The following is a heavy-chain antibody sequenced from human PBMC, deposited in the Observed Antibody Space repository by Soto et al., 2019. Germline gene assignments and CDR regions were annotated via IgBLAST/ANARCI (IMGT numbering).Heavy chain of an antibody. D-gene: IGHD2-2*01. Sequence: PGGSLRLSCAASGFTFSSYAMSWVRQAPGKGLEWVSAISGSGGSTYYADSVKGRFTISRDNSKNTLYLQMNSLRAEDTAVYYCAKDHAYRSSTQRQYFDYWGQGTLVTVSS. J-gene: IGHJ4*02. CDR1: GFTFSSYA. CDR2: ISGSGGST. V-gene: IGHV3-23*01. CDR3: AKDHAYRSSTQRQYFDY.